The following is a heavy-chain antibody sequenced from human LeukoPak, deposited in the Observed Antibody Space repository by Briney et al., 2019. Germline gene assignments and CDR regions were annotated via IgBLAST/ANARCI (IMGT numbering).Heavy chain of an antibody. J-gene: IGHJ4*02. CDR2: IYSGGST. CDR3: ARDGVGDDILTGDQDY. D-gene: IGHD3-9*01. Sequence: TGGSLRLSCADSGFTVSSNYMSWVRQAPGKGLEWVSVIYSGGSTYYADSVKGRFTISRDNSKNTLYLQMNSLRAEDTAVYYCARDGVGDDILTGDQDYWGQGTLVTVSS. CDR1: GFTVSSNY. V-gene: IGHV3-66*01.